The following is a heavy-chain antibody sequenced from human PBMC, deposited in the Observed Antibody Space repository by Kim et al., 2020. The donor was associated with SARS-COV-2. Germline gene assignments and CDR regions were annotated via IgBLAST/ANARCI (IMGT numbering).Heavy chain of an antibody. J-gene: IGHJ4*02. CDR2: K. D-gene: IGHD4-4*01. Sequence: KYYADSVKGRFTISRDNSKNTLYLQMNSLRAEDTAVYYCAREGNYEEFDYWGQGTLVTVSS. V-gene: IGHV3-33*01. CDR3: AREGNYEEFDY.